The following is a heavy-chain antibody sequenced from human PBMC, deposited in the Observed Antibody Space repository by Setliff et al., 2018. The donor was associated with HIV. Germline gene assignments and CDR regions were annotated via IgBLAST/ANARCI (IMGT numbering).Heavy chain of an antibody. J-gene: IGHJ4*02. CDR1: GGSISSSTYY. Sequence: LETLSLTCTVSGGSISSSTYYWGWIRQPPGKGLEWIGTIYYSGSTYYNPSLKSRLTISVDTSKNQFSLKLSSVTAADTAVYYCARRDGYSYGFYFDYWGQGTLVTVSS. D-gene: IGHD5-18*01. V-gene: IGHV4-39*01. CDR3: ARRDGYSYGFYFDY. CDR2: IYYSGST.